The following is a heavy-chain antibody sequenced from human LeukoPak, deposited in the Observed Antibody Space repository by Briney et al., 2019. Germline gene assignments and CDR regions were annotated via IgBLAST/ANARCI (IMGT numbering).Heavy chain of an antibody. J-gene: IGHJ4*02. CDR2: IYTSGST. Sequence: SETLSLTCTVSGGSISSYYWSWIRQPAGKGLEWIGRIYTSGSTNYNASLKSRVSMSVDTSKNQFSLKLSAVTAADTAVFYCARENSGSYREFDYWGQGTLVTVSS. CDR3: ARENSGSYREFDY. D-gene: IGHD1-26*01. CDR1: GGSISSYY. V-gene: IGHV4-4*07.